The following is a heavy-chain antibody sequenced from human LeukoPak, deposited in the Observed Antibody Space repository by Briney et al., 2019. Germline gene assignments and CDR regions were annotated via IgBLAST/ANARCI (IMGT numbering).Heavy chain of an antibody. CDR1: GGSFSGYY. CDR2: INHSGST. CDR3: ARVPRHLAGIYDY. Sequence: SETLSLTCAVYGGSFSGYYWSWIRQPPGKGLEWIGEINHSGSTNYNPSLKSRVTISVDTSKNPFSLKLSSVTAADTAVYYCARVPRHLAGIYDYWGQGTLVTVSS. D-gene: IGHD6-19*01. J-gene: IGHJ4*02. V-gene: IGHV4-34*01.